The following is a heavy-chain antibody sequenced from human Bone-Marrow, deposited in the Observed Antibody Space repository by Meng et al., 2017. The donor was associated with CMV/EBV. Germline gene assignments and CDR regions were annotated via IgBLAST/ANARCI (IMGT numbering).Heavy chain of an antibody. D-gene: IGHD5-18*01. CDR2: IIPILGTA. V-gene: IGHV1-69*06. CDR1: TFSRYA. J-gene: IGHJ4*02. CDR3: ARVRDPSPSAMVTAPFDY. Sequence: TFSRYASSWVRQATGQGLEWMGGIIPILGTANDAQKVQGRVTITADKSTSTAYMELSSLRSEDTAVYYCARVRDPSPSAMVTAPFDYWGQGTLVTVSS.